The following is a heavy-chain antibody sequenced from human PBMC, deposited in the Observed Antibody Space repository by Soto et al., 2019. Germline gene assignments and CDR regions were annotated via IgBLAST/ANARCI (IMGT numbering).Heavy chain of an antibody. V-gene: IGHV1-2*02. J-gene: IGHJ3*02. Sequence: GASMKVSCKASGYTFTGYYMHWVRQAPGQGLEWMGWINPNSGGTNYAQKFQGRVTMTRDTSISTAYMELSRLRSDDTAVYYCARDSITYDAFDIWGQGTMVTVSS. CDR3: ARDSITYDAFDI. D-gene: IGHD5-12*01. CDR1: GYTFTGYY. CDR2: INPNSGGT.